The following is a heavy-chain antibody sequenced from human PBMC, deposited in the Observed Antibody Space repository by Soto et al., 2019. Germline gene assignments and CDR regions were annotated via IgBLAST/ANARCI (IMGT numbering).Heavy chain of an antibody. D-gene: IGHD5-12*01. J-gene: IGHJ4*02. V-gene: IGHV6-1*01. CDR3: VRGNIVAGMDLFDY. CDR2: TYFRSRWYS. Sequence: PXQALSVPFGSSGDSVSSDRAACHLIRHSPSRGLEWLGRTYFRSRWYSDYAISVKSRMTISADTSKNQFSLQLNSVTPDDTATYYCVRGNIVAGMDLFDYSGRGTLVTVSS. CDR1: GDSVSSDRAA.